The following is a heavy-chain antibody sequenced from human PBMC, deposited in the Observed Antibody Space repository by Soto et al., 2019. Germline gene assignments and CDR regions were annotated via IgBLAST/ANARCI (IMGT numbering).Heavy chain of an antibody. D-gene: IGHD3-10*01. Sequence: QVQLVESGGGLVKPGGSLRLSCAASGFTFSDYYMSWIRQAPGKGLEWVSYISSSSSYTNYADSVKGRFTISRDNAKNSLYRQMNSRRAEDTAVYYGARGAPLIHPDYWGQGTLVTVSS. J-gene: IGHJ4*02. CDR2: ISSSSSYT. CDR1: GFTFSDYY. CDR3: ARGAPLIHPDY. V-gene: IGHV3-11*05.